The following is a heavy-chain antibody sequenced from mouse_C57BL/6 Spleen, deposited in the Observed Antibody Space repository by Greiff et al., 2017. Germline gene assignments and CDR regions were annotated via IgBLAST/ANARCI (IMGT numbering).Heavy chain of an antibody. CDR2: ISYDGSN. D-gene: IGHD1-1*01. Sequence: EVQLVESGPGLVKPSQSLSLTCSVTGYSITSGYYWNWIRQFPGNKLEWMGYISYDGSNNYNPSLKNRISITRDTSKNQFFLKLNSVTTEDTATYCCADLRDWYFDVWGTGTTVTVSS. CDR1: GYSITSGYY. CDR3: ADLRDWYFDV. J-gene: IGHJ1*03. V-gene: IGHV3-6*01.